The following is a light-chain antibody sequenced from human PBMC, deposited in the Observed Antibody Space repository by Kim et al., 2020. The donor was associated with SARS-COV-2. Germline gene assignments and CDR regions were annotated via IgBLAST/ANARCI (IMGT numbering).Light chain of an antibody. CDR2: NTD. J-gene: IGLJ2*01. Sequence: GQRGTISCSGSSPNTGITTVNWYKQLPGTAPKRLIYNTDQPPSGVPDRGSGAKSGTSASLAISGLQCEDEADYYCAAWDDSLIGVLFGGGTQRTVL. V-gene: IGLV1-44*01. CDR1: SPNTGITT. CDR3: AAWDDSLIGVL.